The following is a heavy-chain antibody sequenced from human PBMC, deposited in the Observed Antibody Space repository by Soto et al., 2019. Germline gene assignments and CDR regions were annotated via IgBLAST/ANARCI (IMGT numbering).Heavy chain of an antibody. V-gene: IGHV4-30-2*02. CDR2: IYHSGST. CDR1: GGSISSGGYS. Sequence: KPSETLSLTCAVSGGSISSGGYSWSWIRQPPGKGLEWIGYIYHSGSTYYNPSLKSRVTISVDRSKNQFSLKLSSVTAADTAVYYCARRLGSGYFDWFYGMDVWGQGTTVTVSS. CDR3: ARRLGSGYFDWFYGMDV. D-gene: IGHD3-9*01. J-gene: IGHJ6*02.